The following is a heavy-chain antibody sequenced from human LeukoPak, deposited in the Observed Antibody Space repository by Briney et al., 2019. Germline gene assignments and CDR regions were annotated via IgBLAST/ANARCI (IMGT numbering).Heavy chain of an antibody. J-gene: IGHJ4*02. CDR3: VRGTYSRGFDY. CDR2: TYYRSKWYH. CDR1: GDSVSGISAA. Sequence: SQTLSLTCAISGDSVSGISAAWNWIRKSPSRGLEWLGSTYYRSKWYHDYAVSVKSRITINPDTSKNQFSLQLNSVTPEDTAVYYCVRGTYSRGFDYWGQGTLVTVSS. V-gene: IGHV6-1*01. D-gene: IGHD6-13*01.